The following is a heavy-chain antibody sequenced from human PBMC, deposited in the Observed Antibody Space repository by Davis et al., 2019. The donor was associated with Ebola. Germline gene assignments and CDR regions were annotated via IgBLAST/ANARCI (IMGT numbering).Heavy chain of an antibody. CDR2: VSGSGTTT. V-gene: IGHV3-23*01. D-gene: IGHD2-2*02. CDR1: GFTSRDYA. CDR3: AKASWGPAARPLLDS. J-gene: IGHJ4*02. Sequence: GESLKISCAASGFTSRDYAMSWVRQAPGKGLEWVSAVSGSGTTTGYADSVKGRFTISRDNSNNTLYLQMDSLRVEDTARYYCAKASWGPAARPLLDSWGQGTLVTVSS.